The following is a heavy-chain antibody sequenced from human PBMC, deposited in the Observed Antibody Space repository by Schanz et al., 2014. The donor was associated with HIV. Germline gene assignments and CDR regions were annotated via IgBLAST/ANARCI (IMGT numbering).Heavy chain of an antibody. CDR3: AKEEVPNDY. V-gene: IGHV3-23*01. CDR2: ISGSGDST. D-gene: IGHD3-10*01. CDR1: GFTFSSYA. J-gene: IGHJ4*02. Sequence: EVQLLESGGRLVQPGGSLRLSCAGSGFTFSSYAKSWVRQAPGKGLEWVSAISGSGDSTYYTDSVKGRFTISRDNSKNTVYLHMNSLRFEDTAFYYCAKEEVPNDYWGLGNLVTVSA.